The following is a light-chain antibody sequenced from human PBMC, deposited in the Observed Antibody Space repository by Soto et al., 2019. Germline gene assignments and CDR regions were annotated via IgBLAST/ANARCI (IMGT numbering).Light chain of an antibody. Sequence: QSVLTQPASVSGSPGQSITISCTGTSSDVGTYNYVSWYQQHPGKAPKLIIYDVSTRPSGLSNRFSGSKSGNTASLTISGLQAEDEADYFCCSYAGSSSVVFGGGTKLTVL. CDR1: SSDVGTYNY. V-gene: IGLV2-14*01. CDR2: DVS. J-gene: IGLJ2*01. CDR3: CSYAGSSSVV.